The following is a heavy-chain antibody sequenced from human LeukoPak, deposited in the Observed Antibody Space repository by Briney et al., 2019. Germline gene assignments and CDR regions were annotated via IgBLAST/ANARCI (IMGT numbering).Heavy chain of an antibody. CDR1: GGSISNYY. Sequence: SETLSLTCTVSGGSISNYYWHWIRQPPSKGLEWIGYIYYNGNTYYNPSLKSRVTLSVDTSKRQFSLELTSVTAADTAVYYCARAASAVPRTNFDSWGQGTLVTASS. CDR2: IYYNGNT. D-gene: IGHD1-7*01. J-gene: IGHJ4*02. V-gene: IGHV4-59*01. CDR3: ARAASAVPRTNFDS.